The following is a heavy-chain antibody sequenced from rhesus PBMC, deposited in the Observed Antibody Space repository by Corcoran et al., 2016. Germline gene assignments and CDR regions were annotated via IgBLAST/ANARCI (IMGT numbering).Heavy chain of an antibody. D-gene: IGHD2-15*01. CDR2: FYGRSTNT. CDR1: GGSISDNYR. Sequence: QVQLQESGPGVVKPSETLSLTCAVSGGSISDNYRWSWIRQPPGKGLAWIGFFYGRSTNTNYNPSLKSRVTISKDTSKTQFSLNLSSVTAADSAVYFCAREDVVVLRFWGQGVLVTISS. CDR3: AREDVVVLRF. V-gene: IGHV4S10*01. J-gene: IGHJ4*01.